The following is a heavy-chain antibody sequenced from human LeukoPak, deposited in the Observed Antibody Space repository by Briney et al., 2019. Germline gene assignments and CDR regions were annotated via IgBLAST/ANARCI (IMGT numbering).Heavy chain of an antibody. CDR1: EFTFSDYY. J-gene: IGHJ3*02. V-gene: IGHV3-11*04. CDR2: ISSSGSTI. Sequence: GGSLRLSCAASEFTFSDYYMSWIRQAPGKGLEWVSYISSSGSTIYYADSVKGRFTISRDNAKNSLYLQMNSLRAEDTAVYYCASGYYYDSSGYETLAFDIWGQGTMVTVSS. CDR3: ASGYYYDSSGYETLAFDI. D-gene: IGHD3-22*01.